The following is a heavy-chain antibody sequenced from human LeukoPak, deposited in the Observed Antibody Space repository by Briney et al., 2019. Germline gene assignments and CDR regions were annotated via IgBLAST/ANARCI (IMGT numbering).Heavy chain of an antibody. CDR1: GGSISSHY. D-gene: IGHD3-10*01. CDR3: ARDLRFGEFDY. CDR2: IYYSGST. V-gene: IGHV4-59*11. Sequence: SETLSLTCTVSGGSISSHYWSWIRQPPGKGLEWIGYIYYSGSTNYNPSLKSRVTISVDTSKNQFSLKLSSVTAADTAVYYCARDLRFGEFDYWGQGTLVTVSS. J-gene: IGHJ4*02.